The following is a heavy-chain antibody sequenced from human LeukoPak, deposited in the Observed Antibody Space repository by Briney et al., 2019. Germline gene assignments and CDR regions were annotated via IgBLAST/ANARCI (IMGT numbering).Heavy chain of an antibody. V-gene: IGHV4-34*01. CDR3: ARVPTLRPPDY. Sequence: SETLSLTCAVYGGSFSGYYWSWIRQPPGKGLEWIGEINHSGSTNYNPSLKSRVTISVDTSKNQFSLKLSSVTAADTAVYYCARVPTLRPPDYWGQGTLVTVSS. CDR2: INHSGST. J-gene: IGHJ4*02. CDR1: GGSFSGYY. D-gene: IGHD3-3*01.